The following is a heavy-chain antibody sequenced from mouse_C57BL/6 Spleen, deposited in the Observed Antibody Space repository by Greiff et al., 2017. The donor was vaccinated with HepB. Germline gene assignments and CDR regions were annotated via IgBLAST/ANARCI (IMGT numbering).Heavy chain of an antibody. Sequence: EVKLVESGAELVKPGASVKLSCTASGFNIKDYYMHWVKQRTEQGLEWIGRIDPEDGETKYAPKFQGKAPITADTSSNTAYLQLSSLTSEDTAVYYWASEDYDERYAMDYWGQGTSVTVSS. D-gene: IGHD2-4*01. CDR1: GFNIKDYY. V-gene: IGHV14-2*01. CDR2: IDPEDGET. CDR3: ASEDYDERYAMDY. J-gene: IGHJ4*01.